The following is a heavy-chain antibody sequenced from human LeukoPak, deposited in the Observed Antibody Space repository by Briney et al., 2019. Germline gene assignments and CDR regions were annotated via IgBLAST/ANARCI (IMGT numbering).Heavy chain of an antibody. CDR2: IWYDGSKK. CDR3: ARVAAMVRGADAFDI. J-gene: IGHJ3*02. CDR1: GFTFSSYG. D-gene: IGHD3-10*01. V-gene: IGHV3-33*01. Sequence: PGRSLRLSCAASGFTFSSYGMHWVRQAPGKGLEWVAVIWYDGSKKYYADSVKGRFTISRDNSKNTLYLQMNSLRAEDTAVYHCARVAAMVRGADAFDIWGQGTMVTVSS.